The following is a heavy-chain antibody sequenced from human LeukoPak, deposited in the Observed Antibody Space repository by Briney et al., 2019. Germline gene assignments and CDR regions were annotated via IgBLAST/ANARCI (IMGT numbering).Heavy chain of an antibody. D-gene: IGHD5/OR15-5a*01. V-gene: IGHV3-23*01. CDR1: GFTFSSYA. J-gene: IGHJ4*02. Sequence: GGSLRLSCAASGFTFSSYAMIWVRQAPGRGLVWVSSIGASGDSIYYTDSVKGRLTISRDNSKNTLYLQMSSLRVEDTAVYYCAKIPDVSDYWGQGTLVTASS. CDR3: AKIPDVSDY. CDR2: IGASGDSI.